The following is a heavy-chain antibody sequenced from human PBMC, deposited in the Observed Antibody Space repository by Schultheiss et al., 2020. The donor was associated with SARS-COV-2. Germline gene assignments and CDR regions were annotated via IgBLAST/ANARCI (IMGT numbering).Heavy chain of an antibody. CDR3: TTSGWHDLHAFDI. V-gene: IGHV3-15*01. J-gene: IGHJ3*02. CDR2: IKSKTDGGTT. CDR1: GFTFSSYG. D-gene: IGHD6-19*01. Sequence: GGSLRLSCAASGFTFSSYGMHWVRQAPGKGLEWVGRIKSKTDGGTTDYAAPVKGRFTISRDDSKNTLYLQMNSLKTEDTAVYYCTTSGWHDLHAFDIWGQGTMVTVSS.